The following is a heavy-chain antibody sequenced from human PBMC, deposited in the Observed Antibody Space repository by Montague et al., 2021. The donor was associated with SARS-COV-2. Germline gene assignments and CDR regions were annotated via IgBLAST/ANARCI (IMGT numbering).Heavy chain of an antibody. J-gene: IGHJ4*02. CDR1: GGSISSYY. V-gene: IGHV4-59*01. D-gene: IGHD3-22*01. Sequence: SQCLSLTCTVSGGSISSYYWNWIRQPPGKGLEWIGYIYYSGRTNYNPSLKSRVTISVDTSKNQFSLKLSSVTAADTAVYYCARGGGSGYRYYFDYWGQGSLVTVSS. CDR2: IYYSGRT. CDR3: ARGGGSGYRYYFDY.